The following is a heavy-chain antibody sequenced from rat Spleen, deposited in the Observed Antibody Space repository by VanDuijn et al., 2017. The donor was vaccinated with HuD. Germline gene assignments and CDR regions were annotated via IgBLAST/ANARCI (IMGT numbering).Heavy chain of an antibody. CDR2: ISSGGGDT. J-gene: IGHJ1*01. CDR3: ARRCYNSEWDFEW. CDR1: GFTFSDYG. Sequence: EVQLVESGGGLVQPGRSLKLSCAASGFTFSDYGVAWVRQAPKMGLEWVASISSGGGDTYYPDSVRGRFTISRDNAKSTLYLQMDSLRSEETATYFCARRCYNSEWDFEWWGPGTMVTVSS. V-gene: IGHV5S11*01. D-gene: IGHD4-1*01.